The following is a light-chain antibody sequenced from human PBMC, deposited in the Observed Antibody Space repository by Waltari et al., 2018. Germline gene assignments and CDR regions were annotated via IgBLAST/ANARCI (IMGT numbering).Light chain of an antibody. CDR3: CSYAGSYTYV. CDR1: SSDVGGYNY. V-gene: IGLV2-11*01. J-gene: IGLJ1*01. CDR2: DVS. Sequence: QSALTQPRSVSGSPGQSVTISCTGTSSDVGGYNYVSWYQQHPGKAPKLMIYDVSKRPSGVPDRFSGSKSGNTASLTISWLQAEDDADYYCCSYAGSYTYVFGTGTKVTVL.